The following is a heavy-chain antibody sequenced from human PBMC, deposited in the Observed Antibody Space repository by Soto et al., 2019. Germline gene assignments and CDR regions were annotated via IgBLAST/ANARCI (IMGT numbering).Heavy chain of an antibody. CDR2: IYWDDDK. D-gene: IGHD6-13*01. CDR3: AHHISSWYGNWFDP. CDR1: GFSLSTSGVG. V-gene: IGHV2-5*02. Sequence: QITLKESGPTLVKPTQTLTLTCTFSGFSLSTSGVGVGWIRQPPGKALEWLALIYWDDDKRYSPSLKSRLTITKDTSKNQVVLTMTNMDPVDTATYYCAHHISSWYGNWFDPWGQGTLVTVSS. J-gene: IGHJ5*02.